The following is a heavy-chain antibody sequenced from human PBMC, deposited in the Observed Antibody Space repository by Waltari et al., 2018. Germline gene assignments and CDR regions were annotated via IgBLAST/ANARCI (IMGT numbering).Heavy chain of an antibody. Sequence: QFQLVESGGGVVQPGRSLRLSCAASGFIFGNCNMHWVRQTPGQGLQWVAGISHDGRNKDYADSVKGRFTVSRDNSNNTLYLQINSLRADDTGIYFCVKYSGFDYFFDYWGQGTLVTVSS. CDR1: GFIFGNCN. D-gene: IGHD5-12*01. J-gene: IGHJ4*02. V-gene: IGHV3-30*18. CDR3: VKYSGFDYFFDY. CDR2: ISHDGRNK.